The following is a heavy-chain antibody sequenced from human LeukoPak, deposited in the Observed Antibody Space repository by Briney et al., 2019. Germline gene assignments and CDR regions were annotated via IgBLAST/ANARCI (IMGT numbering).Heavy chain of an antibody. CDR3: ARDQRIVAAGDYYYYMDV. CDR1: GFTFSSYW. J-gene: IGHJ6*03. V-gene: IGHV3-7*01. D-gene: IGHD6-13*01. CDR2: IKQDGSEK. Sequence: PGGSLRLSCAASGFTFSSYWMSWVRQAPGRGLEWVANIKQDGSEKYYVDSVKGRFTISRDNAKNSLYLQMNSLRAEDTAVYYCARDQRIVAAGDYYYYMDVWGKGTTVTVSS.